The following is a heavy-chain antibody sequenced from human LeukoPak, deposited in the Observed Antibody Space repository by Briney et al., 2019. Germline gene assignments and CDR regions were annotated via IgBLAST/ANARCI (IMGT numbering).Heavy chain of an antibody. CDR1: GYTFSKYW. J-gene: IGHJ3*01. CDR2: TFPGDSEA. D-gene: IGHD1-14*01. V-gene: IGHV5-51*01. CDR3: ATLGGRSSLWYKGAFDF. Sequence: GESLKISCQGSGYTFSKYWIGWVRQMPGKGLEWMGLTFPGDSEARYSPSFEGQVTISADKSIDTAYLQWSSLKASDTAMYYCATLGGRSSLWYKGAFDFWGQGTMVIVS.